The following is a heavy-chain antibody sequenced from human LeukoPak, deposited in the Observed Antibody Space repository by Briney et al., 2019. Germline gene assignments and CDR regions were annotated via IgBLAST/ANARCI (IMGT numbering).Heavy chain of an antibody. CDR2: TYYRSKWYN. V-gene: IGHV6-1*01. CDR1: GDSVSSNSAA. Sequence: PSQTLSLTCAISGDSVSSNSAAWNWIRQSPSRGLEWLGRTYYRSKWYNDYAVSVKSRITIKSDTSKNLFSLQLNSVTPEDTAVYYCARERAQWLDYYYGMDVWGQGTTVTVSS. D-gene: IGHD6-19*01. CDR3: ARERAQWLDYYYGMDV. J-gene: IGHJ6*02.